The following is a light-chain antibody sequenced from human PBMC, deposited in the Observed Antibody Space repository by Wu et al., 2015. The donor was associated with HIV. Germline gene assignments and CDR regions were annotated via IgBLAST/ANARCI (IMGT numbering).Light chain of an antibody. CDR1: QNIWSW. CDR2: KAS. Sequence: DIQMTQSPFTLSASVGDRVSITCRASQNIWSWLAWYQQKPGKAPKLLIHKASTLQSGVSSRFSGSGPGTEFTLTISSLQPDDFAMYYCQQYILYPRTFGQGTKVEVK. J-gene: IGKJ1*01. V-gene: IGKV1-5*03. CDR3: QQYILYPRT.